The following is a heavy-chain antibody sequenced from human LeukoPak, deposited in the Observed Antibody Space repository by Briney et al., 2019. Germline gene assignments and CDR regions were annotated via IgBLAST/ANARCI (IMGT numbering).Heavy chain of an antibody. CDR1: GFTFSTNC. CDR2: ICPDGTVT. CDR3: VRDFRSADY. V-gene: IGHV3-74*01. Sequence: GGSLRLSCAASGFTFSTNCMHWVRHAPGKGPMWVSRICPDGTVTNYADSVKARFIISRDNARNTVYLQMNSLRVEDTAVYYCVRDFRSADYWGQGTLVTVSS. J-gene: IGHJ4*02.